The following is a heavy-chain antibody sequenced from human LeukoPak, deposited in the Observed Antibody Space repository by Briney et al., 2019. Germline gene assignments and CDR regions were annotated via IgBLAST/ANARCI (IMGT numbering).Heavy chain of an antibody. CDR3: SASFTPMEVDY. CDR2: ISYDGSNK. J-gene: IGHJ4*02. V-gene: IGHV3-30-3*01. CDR1: GFTFSSYA. Sequence: GRSLRLSCAASGFTFSSYAMHWVRQAPGKGLEWVAVISYDGSNKYYADSVKGRFTISRDNSKNTLYLQMNSLRAEDTAVCYCSASFTPMEVDYWGQGTLVTVSS. D-gene: IGHD3-10*01.